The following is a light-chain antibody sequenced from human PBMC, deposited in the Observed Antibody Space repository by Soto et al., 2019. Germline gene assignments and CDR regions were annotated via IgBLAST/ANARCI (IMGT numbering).Light chain of an antibody. V-gene: IGLV2-14*01. CDR3: SSYTSSTVV. CDR1: SSDVGGYNY. J-gene: IGLJ2*01. CDR2: DVS. Sequence: QSALTQPASVSGSPGQSITISCTGTSSDVGGYNYVSWYQQHPGKAPKLMIYDVSNRPSGVSNRFSGSKSGNTASLTISGIQAEDEADYYCSSYTSSTVVFGGGTQLTVL.